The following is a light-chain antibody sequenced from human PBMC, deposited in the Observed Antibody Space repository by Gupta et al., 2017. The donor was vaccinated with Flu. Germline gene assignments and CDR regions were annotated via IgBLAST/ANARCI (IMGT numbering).Light chain of an antibody. J-gene: IGKJ1*01. CDR2: LCY. CDR1: RRRVHSYGSTF. Sequence: VTRREPAHDYCLTSRRRVHSYGSTFLNWFQQRPGQSPRRLIYLCYHREAGVPDIFSGSGSGTEFTLKISRVEAEDVGVYSCKQGEHCPWTFGQGTKVEIK. V-gene: IGKV2-30*02. CDR3: KQGEHCPWT.